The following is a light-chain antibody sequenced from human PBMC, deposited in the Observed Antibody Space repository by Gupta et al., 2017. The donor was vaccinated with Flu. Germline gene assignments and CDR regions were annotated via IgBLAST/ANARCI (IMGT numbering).Light chain of an antibody. V-gene: IGKV3-11*01. CDR1: QSVSSY. CDR3: QQRSNWPPLT. CDR2: DAS. J-gene: IGKJ4*01. Sequence: PGERATLSCRASQSVSSYLAWYQQKPGQAPRLLIYDASNRATGIPARFSGSGSGTDFTLTISSLEPEDFAVYYCQQRSNWPPLTFGGGTKVEIK.